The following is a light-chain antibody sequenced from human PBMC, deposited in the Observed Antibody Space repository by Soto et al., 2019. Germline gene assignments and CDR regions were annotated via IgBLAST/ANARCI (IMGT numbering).Light chain of an antibody. CDR3: QQYNSYSPWT. V-gene: IGKV1-5*01. J-gene: IGKJ1*01. CDR2: DAS. Sequence: DIQMTQSPSTLPASVVDRVTITCLASQSISNWLAWYQQKPGKAPKLLIYDASSLESGVPSRFSGSGSGTEFTLTTSSLQPDDFATYYCQQYNSYSPWTFGQGTKVDIK. CDR1: QSISNW.